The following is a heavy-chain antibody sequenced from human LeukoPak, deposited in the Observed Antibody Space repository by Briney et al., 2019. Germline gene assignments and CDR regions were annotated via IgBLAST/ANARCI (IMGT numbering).Heavy chain of an antibody. D-gene: IGHD1-26*01. Sequence: SETLSLTCTVSGGSISSSSYYWGWIRQPPGKGLEWIGSIYYSGSTYYNPSLKSRVTISVDTSKNQFSLKLSSVTAADTAVYYCARQTIYGGSYSWGQGTLVTVSS. V-gene: IGHV4-39*01. CDR3: ARQTIYGGSYS. CDR2: IYYSGST. J-gene: IGHJ4*02. CDR1: GGSISSSSYY.